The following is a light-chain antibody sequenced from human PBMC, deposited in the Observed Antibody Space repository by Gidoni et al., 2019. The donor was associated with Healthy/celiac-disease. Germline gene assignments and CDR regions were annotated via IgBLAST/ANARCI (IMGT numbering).Light chain of an antibody. CDR3: QQYNNWPT. CDR1: QRVNRY. Sequence: DIVLTQSPATLSVSPGERATLSGRASQRVNRYLAWYQQKPGQAPRLAVYGASTRSTGIPARCRDSRSVTEFTLTISSLQSEDFAVYYCQQYNNWPTFGQGTKVEIK. CDR2: GAS. J-gene: IGKJ1*01. V-gene: IGKV3-15*01.